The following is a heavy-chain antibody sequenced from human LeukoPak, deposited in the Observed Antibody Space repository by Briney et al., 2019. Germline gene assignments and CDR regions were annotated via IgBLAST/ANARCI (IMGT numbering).Heavy chain of an antibody. CDR1: GFTFSSYA. Sequence: GGSLRLSCAASGFTFSSYAMHWVRQAPGKGLEWVAVISYGGSNKYYADSVKGRFTISRDNSKNTLYLQMNSLRAEDTAVYYCARSLFSSYYYYGMDVWGQGTTVTVSS. D-gene: IGHD2-21*01. V-gene: IGHV3-30-3*01. CDR3: ARSLFSSYYYYGMDV. CDR2: ISYGGSNK. J-gene: IGHJ6*02.